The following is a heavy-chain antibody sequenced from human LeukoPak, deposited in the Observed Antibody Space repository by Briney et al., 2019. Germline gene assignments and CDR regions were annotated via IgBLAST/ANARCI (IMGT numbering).Heavy chain of an antibody. D-gene: IGHD5-24*01. CDR1: GFSFSDHW. V-gene: IGHV3-7*01. Sequence: GGSLRLSCVASGFSFSDHWMNWFRQAPGKGLEWVAAIKKDGSEQYYVDSMKGRFTISRDNAKNSVYLQINSLRAEDTAVYYCARDLGWLQSDYWGQGTLVTVSS. CDR3: ARDLGWLQSDY. J-gene: IGHJ4*02. CDR2: IKKDGSEQ.